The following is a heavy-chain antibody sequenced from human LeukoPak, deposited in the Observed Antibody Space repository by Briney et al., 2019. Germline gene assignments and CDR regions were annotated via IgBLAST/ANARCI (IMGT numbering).Heavy chain of an antibody. CDR2: INHSGST. V-gene: IGHV4-34*01. D-gene: IGHD3-22*01. Sequence: SETLSLTCAVYGGSFSGYYWSWIRQPPGKGLEWIGEINHSGSTNYNPSLKSRVTISVDTSKNQFSLKLSSVTAADTAVYYCVRGYSSGYFDYWGQGTLVTVSS. CDR1: GGSFSGYY. J-gene: IGHJ4*02. CDR3: VRGYSSGYFDY.